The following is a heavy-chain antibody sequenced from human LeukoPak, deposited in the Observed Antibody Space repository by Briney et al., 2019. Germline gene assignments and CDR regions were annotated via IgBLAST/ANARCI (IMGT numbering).Heavy chain of an antibody. CDR1: GYTFTSYV. V-gene: IGHV1-8*01. CDR2: MNPNSGNT. CDR3: ARLHSSYFLYGMDV. Sequence: ASVKVSCKASGYTFTSYVINWVRQATGQGLEWMGWMNPNSGNTGYAQKFQGRVTMTRNTSISTAYMELSSLRSEDTAVYYCARLHSSYFLYGMDVWGQGTTVTVSS. J-gene: IGHJ6*02. D-gene: IGHD6-6*01.